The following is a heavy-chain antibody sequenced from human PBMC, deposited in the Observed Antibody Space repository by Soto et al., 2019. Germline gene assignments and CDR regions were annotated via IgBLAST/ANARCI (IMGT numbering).Heavy chain of an antibody. CDR2: INSDGSST. D-gene: IGHD6-25*01. CDR3: ARSHGSSGWTYYYFYGMDV. J-gene: IGHJ6*02. V-gene: IGHV3-74*01. Sequence: GGSLRLSCAASGFTFSSHWMHWVRKAPGRGLVWVSRINSDGSSTSYADSVKGRFTISRDNAKNTLYLQMNSLRAEDTAVYYCARSHGSSGWTYYYFYGMDVWGQGTTVTVSS. CDR1: GFTFSSHW.